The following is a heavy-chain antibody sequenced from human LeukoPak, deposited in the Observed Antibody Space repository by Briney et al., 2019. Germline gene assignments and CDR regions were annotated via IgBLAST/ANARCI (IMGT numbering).Heavy chain of an antibody. J-gene: IGHJ6*03. CDR3: ARGRVSSSTWYSTYYYYFYMDV. Sequence: SETLSLTCTVSGGSISSYYRSWIWQPPGKGLEWIGYIYYSGSTNYNPSLKSRVTISVDTSKNQFSLELSSATAADTAVYFCARGRVSSSTWYSTYYYYFYMDVWGKGTTVTVSS. CDR1: GGSISSYY. V-gene: IGHV4-59*01. CDR2: IYYSGST. D-gene: IGHD6-13*01.